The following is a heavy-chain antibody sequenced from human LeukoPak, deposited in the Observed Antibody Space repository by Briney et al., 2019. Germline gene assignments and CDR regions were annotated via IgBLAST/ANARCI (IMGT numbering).Heavy chain of an antibody. J-gene: IGHJ5*02. CDR2: IYTSGST. CDR1: GGSISSGSYY. D-gene: IGHD6-19*01. V-gene: IGHV4-61*02. CDR3: ARVFGDPSGWLMNWFDP. Sequence: PSQTLSLTCTVSGGSISSGSYYWSWLRQPAGKGLEWIGRIYTSGSTNYNPSLKSRVTISVDTSKNQFSLKLSSVTAADTAVYYCARVFGDPSGWLMNWFDPWGQGTLVTVSS.